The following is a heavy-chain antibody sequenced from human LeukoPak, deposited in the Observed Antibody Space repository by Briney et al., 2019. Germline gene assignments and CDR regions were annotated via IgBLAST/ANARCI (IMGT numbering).Heavy chain of an antibody. CDR1: GFTFSNYG. D-gene: IGHD3-10*01. J-gene: IGHJ6*03. Sequence: GGSLRLSCAASGFTFSNYGMHWVRQAPGKGLEWVTLISYDGSNKYYVDSVKGRFTISRDNSKNTLYLQMNSLRAEDTAVYYCARMVGWGARRYYYYYMDVWGKGTTVTISS. CDR3: ARMVGWGARRYYYYYMDV. V-gene: IGHV3-30*03. CDR2: ISYDGSNK.